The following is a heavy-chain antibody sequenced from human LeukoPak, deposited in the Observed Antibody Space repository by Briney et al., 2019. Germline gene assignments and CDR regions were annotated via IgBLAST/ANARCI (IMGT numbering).Heavy chain of an antibody. CDR1: GGSISSSTYY. D-gene: IGHD3-9*01. V-gene: IGHV4-39*07. J-gene: IGHJ4*02. CDR2: IYYSGST. Sequence: PSETLSLTCTVSGGSISSSTYYWGWIRQPPGKGLEWIGSIYYSGSTYYNPSLKSRVTISVDTSKNQFSLKLSSVTAADTAVYYCARRAADILTGYYQLDYWGQGTLVTVSS. CDR3: ARRAADILTGYYQLDY.